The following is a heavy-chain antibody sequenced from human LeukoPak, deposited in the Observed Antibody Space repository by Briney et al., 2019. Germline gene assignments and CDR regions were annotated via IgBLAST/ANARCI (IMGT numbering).Heavy chain of an antibody. J-gene: IGHJ4*02. CDR1: GFTFNTFN. V-gene: IGHV3-21*01. CDR2: ITSGGDYI. CDR3: ARGHYDVLAASYKWTPDY. D-gene: IGHD3-9*01. Sequence: PGGSLRLSCAASGFTFNTFNMNWVRQAPGKGLEWVSSITSGGDYIYYADSVNGRFTTSRDNAKNSLSLQLNSLRVEDTAVYYCARGHYDVLAASYKWTPDYWGQGTLVTVSS.